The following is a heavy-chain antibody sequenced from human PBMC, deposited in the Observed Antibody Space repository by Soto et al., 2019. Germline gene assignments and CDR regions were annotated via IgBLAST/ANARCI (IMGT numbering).Heavy chain of an antibody. Sequence: SETLSLTCTVSGASIGSTDYYWSWIRQAPGKGLEWIGYVYYTGSTYYNPSLMSRLTISVDTSKNQFSLKLTSVTAAETAVYYCVRTAREGAVAPHWFDRWGQGTQVTVS. CDR2: VYYTGST. CDR3: VRTAREGAVAPHWFDR. V-gene: IGHV4-30-4*01. D-gene: IGHD2-21*02. J-gene: IGHJ5*02. CDR1: GASIGSTDYY.